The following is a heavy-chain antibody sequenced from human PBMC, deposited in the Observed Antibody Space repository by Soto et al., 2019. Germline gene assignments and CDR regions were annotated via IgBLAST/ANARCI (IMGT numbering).Heavy chain of an antibody. CDR2: IYPGDSDT. CDR1: GYSFTSYW. CDR3: ARPPLMYSSSSIDY. Sequence: GESRKISCQGSGYSFTSYWIGWVRQMPGKGLEWMGIIYPGDSDTRYSPSFQGQVTISADKSISTAYLQWSSLKASDTAMYYCARPPLMYSSSSIDYWGQGTLVTVSS. D-gene: IGHD6-6*01. J-gene: IGHJ4*02. V-gene: IGHV5-51*01.